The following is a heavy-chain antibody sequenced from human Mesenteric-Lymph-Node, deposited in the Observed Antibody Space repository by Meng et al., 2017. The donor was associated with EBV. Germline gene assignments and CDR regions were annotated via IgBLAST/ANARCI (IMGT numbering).Heavy chain of an antibody. V-gene: IGHV4-4*02. CDR3: ATFNSGSYKYYFDH. J-gene: IGHJ4*02. CDR1: GGSLSSGHW. Sequence: QLQLQESGPRLVKPSGXLSLTCGVSGGSLSSGHWWSWVRQPPGKGLEWIGEHGGTRNYDPSLRSRVTISLDYSKNQFSLTLRSVTAADTAVYYCATFNSGSYKYYFDHWGRGILVTVSS. D-gene: IGHD6-19*01. CDR2: HGGTR.